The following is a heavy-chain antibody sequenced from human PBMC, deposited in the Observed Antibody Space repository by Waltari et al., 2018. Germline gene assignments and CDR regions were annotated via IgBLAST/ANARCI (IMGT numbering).Heavy chain of an antibody. CDR1: GGTFSSYA. CDR2: IIPIFGTA. J-gene: IGHJ4*02. D-gene: IGHD2-21*02. CDR3: ARRPDYGGNSGWFDY. Sequence: QVQLVQSGAEVKKPGSSVKVSCKASGGTFSSYAISWVRQAPGQGLEWMGVIIPIFGTANYAQKFQGRVTITADESTSTAYMELSSLRSEDTAVYYCARRPDYGGNSGWFDYWGQGTLVTVSS. V-gene: IGHV1-69*13.